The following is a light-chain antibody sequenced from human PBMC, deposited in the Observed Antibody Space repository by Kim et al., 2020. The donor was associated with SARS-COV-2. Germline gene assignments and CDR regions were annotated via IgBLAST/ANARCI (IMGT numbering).Light chain of an antibody. Sequence: SYELTQPPSVSVAPGKTARITCGGNNIGSKSVHWYQQKPGQAPVLVIYYDSDRTSGIPERFSGSNSGNTATLTISRVEAGDEADYYCQVWDSSSDHLVFGGGTQLTVL. CDR3: QVWDSSSDHLV. CDR1: NIGSKS. CDR2: YDS. J-gene: IGLJ2*01. V-gene: IGLV3-21*04.